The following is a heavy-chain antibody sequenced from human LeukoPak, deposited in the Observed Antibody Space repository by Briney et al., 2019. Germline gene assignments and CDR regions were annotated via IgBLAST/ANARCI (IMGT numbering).Heavy chain of an antibody. CDR1: CGSISSSSYY. Sequence: SETLSLTCTVSCGSISSSSYYWGWIRQPPGKGLEWIGSIYYSGSTYYNPSLKSRVTISVDTSKNQFSLELSSVTAADTAVYYCARDGGYSGYDSYWYFDLWGRGTLVTVSS. J-gene: IGHJ2*01. D-gene: IGHD5-12*01. CDR3: ARDGGYSGYDSYWYFDL. CDR2: IYYSGST. V-gene: IGHV4-39*07.